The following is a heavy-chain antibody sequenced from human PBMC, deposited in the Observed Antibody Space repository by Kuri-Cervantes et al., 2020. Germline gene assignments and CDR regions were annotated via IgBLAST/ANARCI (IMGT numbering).Heavy chain of an antibody. D-gene: IGHD3-22*01. CDR1: GFTFSSYS. Sequence: LSLTCAASGFTFSSYSMNWVRQAPGKGLEWVAIISFDGSTKSYADSVKGRFTISRDNSKNTLYLQMNSLRAEDTAVYYCARYYDSSGYYHYFDYWGQGTLVTVSS. CDR2: ISFDGSTK. V-gene: IGHV3-30*03. J-gene: IGHJ4*02. CDR3: ARYYDSSGYYHYFDY.